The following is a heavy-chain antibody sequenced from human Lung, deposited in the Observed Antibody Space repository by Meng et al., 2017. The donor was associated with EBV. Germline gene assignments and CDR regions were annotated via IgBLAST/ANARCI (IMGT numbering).Heavy chain of an antibody. J-gene: IGHJ4*02. CDR3: ARVEVGITSGDY. CDR1: GYTSTNYG. Sequence: QLVRLAGEGKKPGASVNGPCKASGYTSTNYGITWLRQAPGQGLEWIGWISAYNGDTNYAQTLQGRVTMTTDTSTSTAYMELRSLISDDTAVYYCARVEVGITSGDYWGQGTLVTVSS. D-gene: IGHD1-26*01. V-gene: IGHV1-18*01. CDR2: ISAYNGDT.